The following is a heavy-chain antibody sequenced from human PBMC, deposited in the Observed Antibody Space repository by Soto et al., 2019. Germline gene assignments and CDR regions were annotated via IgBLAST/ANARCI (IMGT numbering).Heavy chain of an antibody. D-gene: IGHD3-9*01. V-gene: IGHV4-34*01. J-gene: IGHJ5*02. CDR1: GGSFSGYY. CDR2: INHSGST. CDR3: ARLRAGYYDILTGYARRLAFDP. Sequence: QVQLQQWGAGLLKPSETLSLTCAVYGGSFSGYYWSWIRQPPGKGLEWIGEINHSGSTNYNPSLKSRVTISVDTSQDQFSLKLSSVTAADTAVYYCARLRAGYYDILTGYARRLAFDPWGQGTLVTVSS.